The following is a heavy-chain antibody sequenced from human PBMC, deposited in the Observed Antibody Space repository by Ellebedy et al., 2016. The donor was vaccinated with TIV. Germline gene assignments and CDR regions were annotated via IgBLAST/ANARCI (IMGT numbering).Heavy chain of an antibody. J-gene: IGHJ4*02. Sequence: GESLKISCAASRFTFSTYWMHWVRQTPEKGLGWVSRISSDGRTINYADSVKGRFTISRDNAKNTLFLEMNSLRVDDTAVYYCARQFDQPARWGQGTLVTVSS. CDR1: RFTFSTYW. D-gene: IGHD3-9*01. V-gene: IGHV3-74*01. CDR2: ISSDGRTI. CDR3: ARQFDQPAR.